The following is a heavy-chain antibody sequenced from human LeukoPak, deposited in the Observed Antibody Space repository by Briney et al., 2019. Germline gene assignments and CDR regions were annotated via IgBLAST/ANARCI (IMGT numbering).Heavy chain of an antibody. CDR3: ARDKVGYTYGYVRAHYGMDV. CDR2: IYSGGST. J-gene: IGHJ6*02. CDR1: GFNVSNNY. Sequence: GGSLRLSCVASGFNVSNNYMSWVRQAPGEGLEWVSVIYSGGSTTYADSVKGRFIISSDNSKSTLFLQMNSLRAEDTAVYYCARDKVGYTYGYVRAHYGMDVWGQGTTVIVSS. V-gene: IGHV3-66*01. D-gene: IGHD5-18*01.